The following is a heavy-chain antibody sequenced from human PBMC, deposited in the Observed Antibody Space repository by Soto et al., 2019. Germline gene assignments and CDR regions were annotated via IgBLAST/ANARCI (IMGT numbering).Heavy chain of an antibody. CDR2: IVVGSGNT. D-gene: IGHD5-18*01. Sequence: SVKVSCKASGFTFSNYIVQWVRQARGQRLEWIGWIVVGSGNTNYVEKFHERVTITRDMSTSTAYMELSSLRFEDTAVYYCAAKEMTAADTGWFDPWGRGTLVTVSS. CDR1: GFTFSNYI. J-gene: IGHJ5*02. V-gene: IGHV1-58*01. CDR3: AAKEMTAADTGWFDP.